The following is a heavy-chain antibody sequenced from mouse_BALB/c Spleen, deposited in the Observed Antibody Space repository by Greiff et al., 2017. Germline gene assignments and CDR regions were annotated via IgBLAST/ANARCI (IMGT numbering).Heavy chain of an antibody. D-gene: IGHD1-2*01. CDR3: ARALLRLRPYAIDY. Sequence: EVKLVESGGGLVKPGGSLKLSCAASGFTFSDYYMYWVRQTPEKRLEWVATISDGGSYTYYPDSVKGRFTISRDNAKNNLYLQMSSLKSEDTAMYYCARALLRLRPYAIDYWGQGTSVTVSS. CDR1: GFTFSDYY. J-gene: IGHJ4*01. CDR2: ISDGGSYT. V-gene: IGHV5-4*02.